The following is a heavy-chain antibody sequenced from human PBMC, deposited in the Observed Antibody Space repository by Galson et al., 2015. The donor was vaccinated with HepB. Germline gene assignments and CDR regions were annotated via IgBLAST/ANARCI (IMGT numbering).Heavy chain of an antibody. CDR2: ISSSGSTI. Sequence: SLRLSCAASGFTFSSYEMNWVRQAPGKGLEWVSYISSSGSTIYYADSVKGRFTISRDNAKNSLYLQMNSLRAEDTAVYYCARDVTAGTVNYYYYYGMDVWGQGTTVTVSS. D-gene: IGHD5-18*01. V-gene: IGHV3-48*03. J-gene: IGHJ6*02. CDR3: ARDVTAGTVNYYYYYGMDV. CDR1: GFTFSSYE.